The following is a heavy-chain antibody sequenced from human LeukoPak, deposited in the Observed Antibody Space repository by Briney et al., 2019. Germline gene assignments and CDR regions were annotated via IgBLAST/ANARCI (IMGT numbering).Heavy chain of an antibody. D-gene: IGHD3-3*01. CDR2: IKSKTDGGTT. V-gene: IGHV3-15*01. Sequence: GGSLRLSCAASGFTLSNAWMSWVRQAPGKGLEWVGRIKSKTDGGTTDYAAPVKGRFTISRDDPKNTLYLQMNSLKTEDTAVYYCTTAYYDFWSGYYYYYMDVWGKGTTVTVSS. CDR1: GFTLSNAW. J-gene: IGHJ6*03. CDR3: TTAYYDFWSGYYYYYMDV.